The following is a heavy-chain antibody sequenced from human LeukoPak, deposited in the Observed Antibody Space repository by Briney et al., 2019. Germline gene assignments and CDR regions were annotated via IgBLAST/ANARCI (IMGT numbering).Heavy chain of an antibody. J-gene: IGHJ4*02. CDR1: GFTFSSYW. CDR3: ARGQTTMTN. CDR2: IKQDGSEK. Sequence: GGSLRLSCAASGFTFSSYWLSWVRQAPGKGLEWVANIKQDGSEKSYVDSVKGRFTISRDNTKNSLYLQMNSLRAEDTAVYYCARGQTTMTNWGQGTLVTVSS. V-gene: IGHV3-7*03. D-gene: IGHD4-17*01.